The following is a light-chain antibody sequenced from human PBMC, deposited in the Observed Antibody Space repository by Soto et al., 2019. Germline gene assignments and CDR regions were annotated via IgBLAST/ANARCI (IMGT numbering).Light chain of an antibody. CDR3: QQYGSSVT. CDR1: QSVISSH. CDR2: DAS. V-gene: IGKV3-20*01. Sequence: EIVLTQSPGTLSLSTGEGATLSCRASQSVISSHLAWYQQKPGQAPRLLIYDASTRATGIPDRFSGSGSGTDFSLTISRLEPEDFAVYYCQQYGSSVTFGQGTRLEI. J-gene: IGKJ5*01.